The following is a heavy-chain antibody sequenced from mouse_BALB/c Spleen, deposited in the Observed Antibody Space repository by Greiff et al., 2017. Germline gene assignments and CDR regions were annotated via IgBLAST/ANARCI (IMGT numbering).Heavy chain of an antibody. D-gene: IGHD3-1*01. CDR1: GYTFTSYW. Sequence: QVQLQQPGAELVKPGAPVKLSCKASGYTFTSYWMNWVKQRPGRGLEWIGRIDPSDSETHYNQKFKDKATLTVDKSSSTAYIQLSSLTSEDSAVYYCARSGSPLYAMDYWGQGTSVTVSS. V-gene: IGHV1-69*02. J-gene: IGHJ4*01. CDR2: IDPSDSET. CDR3: ARSGSPLYAMDY.